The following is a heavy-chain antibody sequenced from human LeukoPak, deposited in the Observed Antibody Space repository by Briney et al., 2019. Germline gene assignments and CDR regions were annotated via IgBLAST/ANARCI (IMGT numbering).Heavy chain of an antibody. CDR3: AITYCGGDCPFDY. Sequence: GGSLRLSCAASGFTFSSYSMNWVRQAPGKGLEWVLSISSSSSYIYYADSVKGRFTISRDNAKNSLYLQMNSLRAEDTAVYYCAITYCGGDCPFDYWGQGTLVTVSS. CDR2: ISSSSSYI. D-gene: IGHD2-21*02. J-gene: IGHJ4*02. CDR1: GFTFSSYS. V-gene: IGHV3-21*01.